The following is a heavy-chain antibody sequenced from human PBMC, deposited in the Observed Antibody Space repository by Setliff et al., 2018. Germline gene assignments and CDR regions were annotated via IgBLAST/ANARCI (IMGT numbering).Heavy chain of an antibody. CDR2: VYVGGNT. Sequence: LSLTCNVSGVSIANTASYWSWIRQPAGKTLEWIGQVYVGGNTYYNPSLKSRVTISVDTSKNQFSLKLSSVTAADTAVYYCARGYYYGSGTDYWGQGTLVTVSS. CDR1: GVSIANTASY. V-gene: IGHV4-61*09. CDR3: ARGYYYGSGTDY. D-gene: IGHD3-10*01. J-gene: IGHJ4*02.